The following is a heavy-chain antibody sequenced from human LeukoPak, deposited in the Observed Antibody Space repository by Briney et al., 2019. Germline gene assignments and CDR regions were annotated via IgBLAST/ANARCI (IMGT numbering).Heavy chain of an antibody. J-gene: IGHJ4*02. V-gene: IGHV1-69*06. CDR3: ASRSTVSEHPDSSGYKEY. CDR2: IIPIFSTT. Sequence: SVKVSCKASGGTLSSYAISWVRQAPGQGLEWMGMIIPIFSTTDYAQNFQGRVTITADKTTSTVYMELSSLISDDTAVYYCASRSTVSEHPDSSGYKEYWGQGTLVTVSS. D-gene: IGHD2-15*01. CDR1: GGTLSSYA.